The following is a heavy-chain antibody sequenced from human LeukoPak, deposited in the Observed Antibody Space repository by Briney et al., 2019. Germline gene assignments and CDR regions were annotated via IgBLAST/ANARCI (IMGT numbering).Heavy chain of an antibody. J-gene: IGHJ5*02. D-gene: IGHD4-17*01. Sequence: GASVKVSCKASGYTFTSYGISWVRQAPGQGLEWMGWINPNSGGTNYAQKFQGRVTMTRDTSISTAYMELGRLRSDDTAVYYCARAWYGDYRFDPWGQGTLVTVSS. CDR1: GYTFTSYG. CDR2: INPNSGGT. V-gene: IGHV1-2*02. CDR3: ARAWYGDYRFDP.